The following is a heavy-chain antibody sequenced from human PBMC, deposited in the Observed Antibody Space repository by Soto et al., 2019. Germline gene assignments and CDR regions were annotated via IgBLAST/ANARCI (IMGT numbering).Heavy chain of an antibody. V-gene: IGHV1-18*01. CDR2: ISAYNGNT. CDR3: ARLGRIVVVPAAIYVYYYYGMDV. Sequence: ASVKVSCKASGYTFTSYGISWVRQAPGQGLEWMGWISAYNGNTNYAQKLQGRVTMTTDTSTSTAYMELRSLRSDDTAVYYCARLGRIVVVPAAIYVYYYYGMDVWGHGTTATVSS. D-gene: IGHD2-2*01. J-gene: IGHJ6*02. CDR1: GYTFTSYG.